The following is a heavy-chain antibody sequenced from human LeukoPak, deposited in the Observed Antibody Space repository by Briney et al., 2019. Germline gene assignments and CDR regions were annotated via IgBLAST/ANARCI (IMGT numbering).Heavy chain of an antibody. J-gene: IGHJ5*02. CDR3: ARDANRFFGVNWFDP. CDR2: IKQDGSEK. CDR1: GFTFSSYW. V-gene: IGHV3-7*01. Sequence: GGSLRLSCAASGFTFSSYWMSWVRQAPGKGLEWVANIKQDGSEKYYVDSVKGRFTISRDNSKNTLYLQMNSLRAEDTAVYYCARDANRFFGVNWFDPWGQGTLITVSS. D-gene: IGHD3-3*01.